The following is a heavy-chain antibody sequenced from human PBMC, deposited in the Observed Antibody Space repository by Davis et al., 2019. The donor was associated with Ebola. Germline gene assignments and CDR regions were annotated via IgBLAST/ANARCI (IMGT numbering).Heavy chain of an antibody. CDR3: AKDRGKVGANQAIGY. CDR1: GFTFSSYA. Sequence: PGGSLRLSCAASGFTFSSYAMSWVRQAPGKGLEWVSAISGSGGSTYYADSVKGRFTISRDNSKNTLYLQMNSLRAEDTAVYYCAKDRGKVGANQAIGYWGQGTLVTVSS. V-gene: IGHV3-23*01. J-gene: IGHJ4*02. D-gene: IGHD1-26*01. CDR2: ISGSGGST.